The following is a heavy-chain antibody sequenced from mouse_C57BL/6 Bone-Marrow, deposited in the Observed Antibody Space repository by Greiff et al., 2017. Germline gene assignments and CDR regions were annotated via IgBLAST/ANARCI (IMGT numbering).Heavy chain of an antibody. CDR1: GYTFTSYW. D-gene: IGHD1-1*01. CDR3: ALITTVVATEAY. CDR2: IHPSDSDT. J-gene: IGHJ3*01. V-gene: IGHV1-74*01. Sequence: QLQQPGAELVKPGASVKVSCKASGYTFTSYWMHWVKQRPGQGLEWIGRIHPSDSDTNYNQKFKGKATLTVDKSSSTAYMQLSSLTSEDSAVYYCALITTVVATEAYWGQGTLVTVSA.